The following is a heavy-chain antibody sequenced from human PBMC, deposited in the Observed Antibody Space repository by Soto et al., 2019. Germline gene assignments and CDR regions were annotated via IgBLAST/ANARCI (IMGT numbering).Heavy chain of an antibody. Sequence: PSETLSLTCTVSGGSISSGGYYWSWIRQHPGKGLEWIGYIYYSGSTYYNPSLKSRVTISVDTSKNQFSLKLSSVTAADTAVYYCARDYCTNGVCYQGTHAFDIWGQGTMVTVSS. CDR2: IYYSGST. CDR3: ARDYCTNGVCYQGTHAFDI. J-gene: IGHJ3*02. D-gene: IGHD2-8*01. V-gene: IGHV4-31*03. CDR1: GGSISSGGYY.